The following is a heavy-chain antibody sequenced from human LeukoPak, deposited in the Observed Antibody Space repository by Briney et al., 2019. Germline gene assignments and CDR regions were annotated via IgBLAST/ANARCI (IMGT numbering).Heavy chain of an antibody. D-gene: IGHD2-8*02. J-gene: IGHJ3*02. CDR1: GFTFSSYS. CDR2: ISTTSTYI. CDR3: ARDSRCSGGVCHDAFDI. Sequence: GGSLRLSCAASGFTFSSYSMNWVRQPPGKGLEWVSSISTTSTYIYYADSVKGRFTISRDNAKNSLYLQMNSLRAEDTAVYYCARDSRCSGGVCHDAFDIWGQGTMVTVSS. V-gene: IGHV3-21*01.